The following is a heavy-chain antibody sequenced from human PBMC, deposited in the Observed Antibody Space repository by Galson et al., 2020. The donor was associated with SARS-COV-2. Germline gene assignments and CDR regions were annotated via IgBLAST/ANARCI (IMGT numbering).Heavy chain of an antibody. Sequence: ASETLSLTCTVSGGSISSYYWSWIRQPPGKGLEWIGYIYYSGSTNYNPSLKSRVTISVDKSKNQFSLKLSSVTAADTAVYYCARWGADTAAFDYWGQGTLVTVSS. CDR1: GGSISSYY. J-gene: IGHJ4*02. D-gene: IGHD5-18*01. CDR2: IYYSGST. V-gene: IGHV4-59*08. CDR3: ARWGADTAAFDY.